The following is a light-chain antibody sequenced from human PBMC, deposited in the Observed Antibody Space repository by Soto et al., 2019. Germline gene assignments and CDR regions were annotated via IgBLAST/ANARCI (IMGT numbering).Light chain of an antibody. V-gene: IGLV2-14*01. CDR2: AVT. CDR3: FSYSTSRARI. J-gene: IGLJ2*01. CDR1: RSDVGGYNY. Sequence: QAVVTQPASVSGSPGQSITISCTGTRSDVGGYNYVSWYKQKPGKDPKLVIYAVTHRPSGVSDRFFGSKSGNTASLIISGLQAEDEADYYCFSYSTSRARIFGGGTKLTVL.